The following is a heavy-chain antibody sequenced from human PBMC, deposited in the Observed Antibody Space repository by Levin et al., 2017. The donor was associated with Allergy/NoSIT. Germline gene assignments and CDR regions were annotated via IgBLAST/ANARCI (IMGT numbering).Heavy chain of an antibody. CDR1: GFTFSSFA. J-gene: IGHJ6*03. CDR3: AKNREGYYMDV. Sequence: GGSLRLSCAASGFTFSSFAMSWVRQSPGRGLEWVSALNDNGGTTYYADSVKGRFTVSRDNFKNTLYLQMNSLRAEDTAIYFCAKNREGYYMDVWGKGTTVIVSS. CDR2: LNDNGGTT. V-gene: IGHV3-23*01.